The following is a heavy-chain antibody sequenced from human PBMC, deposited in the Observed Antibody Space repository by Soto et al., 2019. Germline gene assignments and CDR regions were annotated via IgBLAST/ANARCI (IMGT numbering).Heavy chain of an antibody. Sequence: GGSLRLSCAASGFTFSIYSMSWFRQAPGKGLEWISAISGSGGDTPYADSVKGRFTTSRDNSKNTLYLQMNSLRAEDTAFYYCAKHYYGSGSYPDYWGQGTLVTVSS. CDR1: GFTFSIYS. D-gene: IGHD3-10*01. V-gene: IGHV3-23*01. CDR2: ISGSGGDT. CDR3: AKHYYGSGSYPDY. J-gene: IGHJ4*02.